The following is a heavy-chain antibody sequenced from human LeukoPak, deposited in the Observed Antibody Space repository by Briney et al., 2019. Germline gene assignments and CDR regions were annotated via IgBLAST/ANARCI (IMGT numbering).Heavy chain of an antibody. D-gene: IGHD4-17*01. Sequence: VASVKVSCKASGYTFTSYAMNWVRQAPGQGLEWMGWINTNTGNPTYAQGFTGRFVFSLDTSVSTAYLQISSLKAEDTAVYYCARSDQFYGDWIFDYWGQGALVTVSS. J-gene: IGHJ4*02. CDR2: INTNTGNP. V-gene: IGHV7-4-1*02. CDR3: ARSDQFYGDWIFDY. CDR1: GYTFTSYA.